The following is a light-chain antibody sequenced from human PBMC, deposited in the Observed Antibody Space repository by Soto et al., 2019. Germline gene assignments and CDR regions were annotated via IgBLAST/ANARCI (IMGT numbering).Light chain of an antibody. CDR1: SSDFGGYNY. V-gene: IGLV2-14*01. Sequence: QSVLTQPASVSGSPGQSITISCTRTSSDFGGYNYVSWYQQHPGKAPKLMIYDVSNRPSGVSNRFSGSKSGNTASLTISGLQAEDEADYYCSSYTSSSPNYVFGNGTKVTVL. CDR2: DVS. CDR3: SSYTSSSPNYV. J-gene: IGLJ1*01.